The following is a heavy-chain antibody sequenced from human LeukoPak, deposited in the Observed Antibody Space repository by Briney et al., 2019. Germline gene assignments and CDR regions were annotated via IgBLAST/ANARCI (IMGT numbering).Heavy chain of an antibody. CDR1: GFTFSYYS. CDR3: ARGKVPAAIGFFQH. J-gene: IGHJ1*01. Sequence: PGGSLRLSCAASGFTFSYYSMNWVRQAPGKGLEWVSSISSSSSYIYYADSVKGRFTISRDNAKNSLYLQMNSLRAEDTAVYYCARGKVPAAIGFFQHWGQGTLVTVSS. D-gene: IGHD2-2*01. CDR2: ISSSSSYI. V-gene: IGHV3-21*01.